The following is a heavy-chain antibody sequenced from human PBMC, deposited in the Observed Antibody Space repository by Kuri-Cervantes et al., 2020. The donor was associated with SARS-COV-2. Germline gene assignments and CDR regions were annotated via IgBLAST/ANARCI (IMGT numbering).Heavy chain of an antibody. J-gene: IGHJ4*02. CDR1: GFVFADYA. CDR3: TTIKWSKFDFWNTYYTSNYFDN. Sequence: GESLKISCSGSGFVFADYAMTWVRQSPGKGLEWVGSIRTRATGATTDYATAVKGRFTLSRDDSRGVASLKMSSLKPDDTAVYYCTTIKWSKFDFWNTYYTSNYFDNWGPGTQVTVSS. D-gene: IGHD3-3*01. V-gene: IGHV3-49*04. CDR2: IRTRATGATT.